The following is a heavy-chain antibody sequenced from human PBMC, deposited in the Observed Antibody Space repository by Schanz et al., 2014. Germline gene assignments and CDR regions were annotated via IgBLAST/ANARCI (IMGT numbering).Heavy chain of an antibody. J-gene: IGHJ5*02. CDR1: GGSISSSNW. Sequence: QLQLQESGPGLVIPSETLSLTCTVSGGSISSSNWWSWVRQPPGKGLEWIGEIYHSGSTNYNPSLKSRVTVSIDTSKNQFSLKLSSLTAADTAVYYCARGNYYDSGRNWFDPWGQGTLVTVSS. CDR3: ARGNYYDSGRNWFDP. CDR2: IYHSGST. D-gene: IGHD3-10*01. V-gene: IGHV4-4*02.